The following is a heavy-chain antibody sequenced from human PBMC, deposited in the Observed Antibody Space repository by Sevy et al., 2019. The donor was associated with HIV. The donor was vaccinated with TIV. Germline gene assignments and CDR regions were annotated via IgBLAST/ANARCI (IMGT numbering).Heavy chain of an antibody. V-gene: IGHV3-13*01. J-gene: IGHJ4*02. CDR1: GFTFSYYD. CDR2: FGIAGDT. D-gene: IGHD3-10*01. Sequence: GGSLRLSCAASGFTFSYYDMHWVRQPTGKGLEWVSCFGIAGDTYYSDSVKGRFTISRENAKNSLYLQMNSLRAGDTAVYYCARQRVSYSHFDYWGQGTLVTVSS. CDR3: ARQRVSYSHFDY.